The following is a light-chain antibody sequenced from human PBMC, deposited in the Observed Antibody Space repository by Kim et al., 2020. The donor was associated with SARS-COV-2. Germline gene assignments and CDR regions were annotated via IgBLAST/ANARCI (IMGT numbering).Light chain of an antibody. J-gene: IGKJ2*01. V-gene: IGKV1-NL1*01. CDR3: QQYYTVPFT. CDR2: ATS. Sequence: DIQMTQSPSSLSASVGDRVTITCRAGQGISSSLAWFQQKPGTAPKLLISATSKLELGVPARFSGRGPGTEFTLTISSLQPEDVATYFCQQYYTVPFTFGQGTKLEIK. CDR1: QGISSS.